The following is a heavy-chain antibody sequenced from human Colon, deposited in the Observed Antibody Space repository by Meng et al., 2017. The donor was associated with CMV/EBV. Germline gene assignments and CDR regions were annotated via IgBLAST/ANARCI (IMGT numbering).Heavy chain of an antibody. CDR2: VYYTGYT. CDR1: GASIISDSSY. Sequence: SETLSLTCTVSGASIISDSSYWSWIRQPPGKGLEWIGSVYYTGYTTFNPSLQSRFNISLDTSKNQFHLKVKSVTAADTAVYYCVRDTKWLNWFAPWGQGTLVTVSS. V-gene: IGHV4-39*06. D-gene: IGHD5-12*01. J-gene: IGHJ5*02. CDR3: VRDTKWLNWFAP.